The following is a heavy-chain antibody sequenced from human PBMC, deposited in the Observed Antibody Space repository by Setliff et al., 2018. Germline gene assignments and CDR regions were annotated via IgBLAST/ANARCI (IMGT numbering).Heavy chain of an antibody. D-gene: IGHD5-18*01. CDR1: GGTFSSYG. Sequence: SVKVSCKASGGTFSSYGISWVRQAPGQGLEWLGGTITNFGTTNYAQEFQGRVTIITDESTSTAYMELCSLRFEDTAVYYCAREGVDTRSSTDYRYYMDLWGKGTTVTVSS. V-gene: IGHV1-69*05. CDR2: TITNFGTT. CDR3: AREGVDTRSSTDYRYYMDL. J-gene: IGHJ6*03.